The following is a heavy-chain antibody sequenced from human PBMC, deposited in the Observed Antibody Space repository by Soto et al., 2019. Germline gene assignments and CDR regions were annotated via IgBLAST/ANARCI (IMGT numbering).Heavy chain of an antibody. V-gene: IGHV4-34*01. J-gene: IGHJ4*02. CDR3: ARDKITGLFDY. CDR2: INHSGST. CDR1: GGSFSGYY. D-gene: IGHD2-8*02. Sequence: PSETLSLTCAVYGGSFSGYYWTWIRQPPGTGLEWIGEINHSGSTNYNPSLKSRVTISVDTSKNQFSLKLTSETAADTAVYYCARDKITGLFDYWGQGTLVTV.